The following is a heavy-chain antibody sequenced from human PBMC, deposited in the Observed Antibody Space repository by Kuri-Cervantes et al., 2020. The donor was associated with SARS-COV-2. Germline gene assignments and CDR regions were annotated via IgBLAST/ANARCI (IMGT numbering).Heavy chain of an antibody. D-gene: IGHD2-8*01. J-gene: IGHJ4*02. Sequence: SQTLSLTCAVSGGSISSGGYSWSWIRQPPGKGLEWIGYIYHSGSTYYNPSLKSRVTISVDTSKNQFSLKLSSVTAAGTAVYYCASLDCTNGVCYQAGWGQGTLVTVSS. V-gene: IGHV4-30-2*01. CDR2: IYHSGST. CDR3: ASLDCTNGVCYQAG. CDR1: GGSISSGGYS.